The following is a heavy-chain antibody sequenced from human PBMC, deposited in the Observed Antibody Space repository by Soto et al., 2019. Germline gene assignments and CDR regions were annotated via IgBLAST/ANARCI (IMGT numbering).Heavy chain of an antibody. D-gene: IGHD3-3*01. CDR3: ARAQDFWSGYSKAFDY. V-gene: IGHV4-31*03. CDR2: IYYSGST. CDR1: GGSISSGGYY. Sequence: SETLSLTCTVSGGSISSGGYYWSWIRQHPGKGPEWIGYIYYSGSTYYNPSLKSRVTISVDTSKNQFSLKLSSATAADTAVYYCARAQDFWSGYSKAFDYWGQGTLVTVSS. J-gene: IGHJ4*02.